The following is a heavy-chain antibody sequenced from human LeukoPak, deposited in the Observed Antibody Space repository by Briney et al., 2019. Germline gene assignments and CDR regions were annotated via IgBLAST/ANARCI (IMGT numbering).Heavy chain of an antibody. CDR3: AKGGYSYGFFDY. Sequence: GGSLRLSCVASGFTFSSYGMHWVRQAPGKGLEWVAVISYDGSNKYYADSVKGRFTISRDNSKNTLYLQMNSLRAEDTAVYYCAKGGYSYGFFDYWGQGTLVTVSS. D-gene: IGHD5-18*01. V-gene: IGHV3-30*18. CDR1: GFTFSSYG. CDR2: ISYDGSNK. J-gene: IGHJ4*02.